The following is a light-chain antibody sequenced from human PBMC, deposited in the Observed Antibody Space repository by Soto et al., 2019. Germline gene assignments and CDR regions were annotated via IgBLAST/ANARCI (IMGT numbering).Light chain of an antibody. V-gene: IGKV1-39*01. CDR1: QSISSY. CDR2: AAS. J-gene: IGKJ1*01. CDR3: QQCYSTPWT. Sequence: DIQMTQSPSSLSASVGDRVTITCRASQSISSYLNWYQQKPGKAPKLLIYAASSLQSGVPSRFSGSESGTDFTLTISSLQPEDFATYYCQQCYSTPWTFGQGTNVDIK.